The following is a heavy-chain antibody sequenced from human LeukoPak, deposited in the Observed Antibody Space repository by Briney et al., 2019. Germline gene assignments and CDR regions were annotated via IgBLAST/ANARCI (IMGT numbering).Heavy chain of an antibody. CDR3: GTGTTVYYFDY. CDR2: ISGSVGST. Sequence: GGSLRLSCAASGFTFNSCVMSWVCQAAGKGLEWVSAISGSVGSTYYADSGWGRLTISKDNSKNTLYLQMNSVRAEDTAVYYCGTGTTVYYFDYWGQGTLVTVSS. CDR1: GFTFNSCV. J-gene: IGHJ4*02. V-gene: IGHV3-23*01. D-gene: IGHD1-14*01.